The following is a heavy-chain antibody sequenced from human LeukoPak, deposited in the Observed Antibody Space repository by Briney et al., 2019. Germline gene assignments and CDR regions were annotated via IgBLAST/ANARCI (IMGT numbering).Heavy chain of an antibody. CDR2: INPNSGGT. V-gene: IGHV1-2*02. D-gene: IGHD1-1*01. CDR3: AKDQYNWNSYDAFYI. J-gene: IGHJ3*02. CDR1: GYTFTGYY. Sequence: ASVKVSCKASGYTFTGYYMHWVRQAPGQGLEWMGWINPNSGGTNYAQKFQGRVTMTRDTSISTAYMELSRLRSDDTAVYYCAKDQYNWNSYDAFYIWGPGTMVTVSS.